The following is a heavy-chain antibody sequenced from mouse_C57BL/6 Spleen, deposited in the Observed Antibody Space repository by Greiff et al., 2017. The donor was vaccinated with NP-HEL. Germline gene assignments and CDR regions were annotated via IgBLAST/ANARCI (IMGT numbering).Heavy chain of an antibody. CDR2: INPNNGGT. CDR1: GYTFTDYY. D-gene: IGHD1-1*01. J-gene: IGHJ3*01. V-gene: IGHV1-26*01. CDR3: AEGLYGSSPAWFAY. Sequence: EVQLQQSGPELVKPGASVKISCKASGYTFTDYYMNWVKQSHGKSLEWIGDINPNNGGTSYNQKFKGKATLTVDKSSSTAYMELRSLTSEDSAVYYCAEGLYGSSPAWFAYWGQGTLVTVSA.